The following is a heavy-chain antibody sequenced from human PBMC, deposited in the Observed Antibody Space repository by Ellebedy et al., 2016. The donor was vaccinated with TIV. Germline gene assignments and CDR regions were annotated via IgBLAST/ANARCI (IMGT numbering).Heavy chain of an antibody. Sequence: GGSLRLSXAASGFTFSGYWMSWVRQAPGKGLEWVANIKSDGSDKYYVDSVKGRFTISRDNAKNSLYLQINSLRAEDTAVYYCVRGGGALDFWGQGTPVTVSS. J-gene: IGHJ4*02. CDR1: GFTFSGYW. CDR2: IKSDGSDK. V-gene: IGHV3-7*01. D-gene: IGHD3-16*01. CDR3: VRGGGALDF.